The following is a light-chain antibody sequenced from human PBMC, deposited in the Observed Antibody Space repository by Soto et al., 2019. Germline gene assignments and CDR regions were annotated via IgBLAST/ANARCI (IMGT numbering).Light chain of an antibody. CDR1: QSVNTN. V-gene: IGKV3-15*01. CDR3: HQYKNWPPVT. CDR2: GAS. J-gene: IGKJ4*01. Sequence: ETVMTQSPATLSVSLGERATLSCRASQSVNTNLAWYQQKPGQAPRLLIYGASIRATGVPARFSGSGSGTDFTLTISSLQPADFAVYFCHQYKNWPPVTFGGGTKVEIK.